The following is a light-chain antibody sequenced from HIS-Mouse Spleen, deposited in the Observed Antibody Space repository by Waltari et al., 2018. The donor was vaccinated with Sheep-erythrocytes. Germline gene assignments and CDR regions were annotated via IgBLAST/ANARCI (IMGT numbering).Light chain of an antibody. J-gene: IGKJ1*01. Sequence: DIVLPQSPGPLSLSPGERATLSCRASQSVSSSYFAWYQQTPGQAPRLLIYGASSRATGIPDRFSGSGSGTDFTLTISRLEPEDFAVYYCQQYGSSPWPFGQGTKVEIK. CDR2: GAS. CDR3: QQYGSSPWP. V-gene: IGKV3-20*01. CDR1: QSVSSSY.